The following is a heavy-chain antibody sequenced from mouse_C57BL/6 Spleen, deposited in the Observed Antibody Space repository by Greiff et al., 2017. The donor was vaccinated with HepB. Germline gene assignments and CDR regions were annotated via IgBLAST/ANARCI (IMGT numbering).Heavy chain of an antibody. Sequence: QVQLQQPGAELVRPGSSVKLSCKASGYTFTSYWMDWVKQRPGQGLEWIGNIYPSDSETHYNQKFKDKATLTVDKSSSTAYMQLSSLTSEDYAFYYCARSGYTYYYAMDYWGQGTSVTVSS. CDR2: IYPSDSET. D-gene: IGHD1-3*01. CDR3: ARSGYTYYYAMDY. J-gene: IGHJ4*01. V-gene: IGHV1-61*01. CDR1: GYTFTSYW.